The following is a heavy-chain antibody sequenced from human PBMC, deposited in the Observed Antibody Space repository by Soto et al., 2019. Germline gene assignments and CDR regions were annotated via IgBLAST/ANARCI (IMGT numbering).Heavy chain of an antibody. D-gene: IGHD5-12*01. Sequence: GSGPTLVNPTETLALTCTVSGFSLSNARMGVSWIRQPPGKALEWLAHIFSNDERSYSTSLKSRLTISKDTSKSQVVLTMTNMDPVDTATYYCARIGSGYDSVYWGQGTLVTVSS. CDR2: IFSNDER. J-gene: IGHJ4*02. CDR3: ARIGSGYDSVY. V-gene: IGHV2-26*01. CDR1: GFSLSNARMG.